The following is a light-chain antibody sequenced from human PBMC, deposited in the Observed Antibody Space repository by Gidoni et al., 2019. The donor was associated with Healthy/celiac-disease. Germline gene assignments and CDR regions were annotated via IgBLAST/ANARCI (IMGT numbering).Light chain of an antibody. CDR1: QSVSSN. CDR2: GAS. V-gene: IGKV3-15*01. J-gene: IGKJ2*01. Sequence: EIVMTQSPATVSVSPGERATLSCRDSQSVSSNLAWYQQKPGQAPRLLIYGASTRATGIPARFSGSGSGTEFTLTISSLPSEDFAVYYCQQYNNWPPRYTFGQGTKLEIK. CDR3: QQYNNWPPRYT.